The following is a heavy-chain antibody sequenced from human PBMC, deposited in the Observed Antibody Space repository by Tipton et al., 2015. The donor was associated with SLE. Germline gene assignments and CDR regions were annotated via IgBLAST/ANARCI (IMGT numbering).Heavy chain of an antibody. D-gene: IGHD3-10*01. CDR3: AKGRGAGKFSSFDY. J-gene: IGHJ4*02. V-gene: IGHV3-30*18. CDR1: GFIFNNYA. CDR2: IWFDSSNK. Sequence: RSLRLSCAASGFIFNNYAMQWVRQAPGKGLEWVAGIWFDSSNKYHGDSVKGRFTISRDNSKNTVYLQMNNLRIEDTAVYYCAKGRGAGKFSSFDYWGQGTLVTVSS.